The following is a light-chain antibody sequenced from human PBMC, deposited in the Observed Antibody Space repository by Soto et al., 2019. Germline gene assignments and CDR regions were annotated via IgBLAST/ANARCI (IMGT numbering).Light chain of an antibody. Sequence: QSALTQPPSASGFPGQSVTISCTGTSSDVGYYDYVSWYQRHPDKAPKLVIYEVTKRPSGVPDRVSASKSGNTASLTVSGLRAEDEADYYCSSYAGSNNFVFGSGTKVTVL. V-gene: IGLV2-8*01. CDR3: SSYAGSNNFV. CDR2: EVT. CDR1: SSDVGYYDY. J-gene: IGLJ1*01.